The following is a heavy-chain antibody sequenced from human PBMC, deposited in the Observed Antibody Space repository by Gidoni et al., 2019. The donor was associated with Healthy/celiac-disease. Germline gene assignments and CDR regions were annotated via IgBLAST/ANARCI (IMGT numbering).Heavy chain of an antibody. CDR1: GGSISRSNW. V-gene: IGHV4-4*02. CDR3: ASSRRYCSSTSCTKWFDP. D-gene: IGHD2-2*01. J-gene: IGHJ5*02. Sequence: QVQLQESGPGLVKPSGTLSLTCAVSGGSISRSNWWSWVRQPPGKGLEWIGEIYHSGSTNYNPSLKSRVTISVDKSKNQFSLKLSSVTAADTAVYYCASSRRYCSSTSCTKWFDPWGQGTLVTVSS. CDR2: IYHSGST.